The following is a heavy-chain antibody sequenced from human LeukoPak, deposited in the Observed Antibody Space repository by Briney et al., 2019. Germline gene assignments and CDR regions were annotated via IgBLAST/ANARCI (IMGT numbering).Heavy chain of an antibody. CDR1: GGSISSYY. CDR2: IYYSGST. V-gene: IGHV4-59*12. D-gene: IGHD6-13*01. CDR3: ARGGRRKGAGTRVRGHYYYYMDV. Sequence: SETLSLTCTVSGGSISSYYWSWIRQPPGKGLEWIGYIYYSGSTNYNPSLKSRVTISVDTSKNQFSLKLSSVTAADTAVCYCARGGRRKGAGTRVRGHYYYYMDVWDKGTTVTVSS. J-gene: IGHJ6*03.